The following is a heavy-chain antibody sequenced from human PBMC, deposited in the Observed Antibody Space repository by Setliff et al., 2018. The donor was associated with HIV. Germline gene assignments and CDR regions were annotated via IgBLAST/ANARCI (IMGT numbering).Heavy chain of an antibody. CDR3: ARLYAPGIVGATNYFDY. J-gene: IGHJ4*02. CDR2: VHHVEIT. Sequence: SETLSLTCGVSGGSISSSNWWSWVRQFPGKGLEWIGEVHHVEITYYNPSLKSRVTISVDTSKNQFSLKLSSVTAADTAVYYCARLYAPGIVGATNYFDYWGQGTLVTVSS. CDR1: GGSISSSNW. V-gene: IGHV4-4*02. D-gene: IGHD1-26*01.